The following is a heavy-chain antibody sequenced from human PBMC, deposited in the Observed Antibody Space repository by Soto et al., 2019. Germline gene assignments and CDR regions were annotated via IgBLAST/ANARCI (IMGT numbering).Heavy chain of an antibody. CDR3: AGGSTWQGRDWFDP. CDR1: GDSVSNSGYY. D-gene: IGHD6-13*01. V-gene: IGHV4-39*01. CDR2: VSFSGSK. Sequence: QLLLQESGPGLVKPSETLSLTCTVSGDSVSNSGYYWGWIRQSPGKRLEWIGSVSFSGSKYYDPSPRSRVTFSVDTSMTLISLKLRSVTAAATAVYYCAGGSTWQGRDWFDPWGQGTLVTVSS. J-gene: IGHJ5*02.